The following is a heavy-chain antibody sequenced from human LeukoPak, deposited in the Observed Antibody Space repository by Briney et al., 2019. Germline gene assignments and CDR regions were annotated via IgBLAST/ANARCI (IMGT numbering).Heavy chain of an antibody. CDR2: FDPEDGET. D-gene: IGHD3-10*01. Sequence: ASVKVSCKVSGYTLTELSMHWVRQAPGKGLEWMGGFDPEDGETIYAQKLQGRVTMTTDTSTSTAYMELRSLRSDDTAVYYCARDHQRLLWFGELLGAFDIWGQGTMVTVSS. J-gene: IGHJ3*02. V-gene: IGHV1-24*01. CDR1: GYTLTELS. CDR3: ARDHQRLLWFGELLGAFDI.